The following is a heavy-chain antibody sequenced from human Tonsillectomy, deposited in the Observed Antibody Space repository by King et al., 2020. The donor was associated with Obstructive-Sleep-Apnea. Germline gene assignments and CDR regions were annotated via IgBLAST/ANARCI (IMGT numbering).Heavy chain of an antibody. J-gene: IGHJ3*02. V-gene: IGHV1-2*04. D-gene: IGHD1-26*01. CDR2: INPNSGGT. CDR1: GYTFTGYY. CDR3: ARERLVGATTRGAFEI. Sequence: QLVQSGAEVKKPGASVKVSCKASGYTFTGYYIHWVRQAPGQGLEWMGWINPNSGGTNYAQKFQGWVTMTRDTSISTAYMELSRLRSDDTAVYYCARERLVGATTRGAFEIWGQGTMVTVSS.